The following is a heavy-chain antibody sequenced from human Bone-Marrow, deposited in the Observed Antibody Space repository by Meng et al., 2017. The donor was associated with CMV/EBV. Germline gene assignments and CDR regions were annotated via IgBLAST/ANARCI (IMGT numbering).Heavy chain of an antibody. Sequence: ASVKVSCKASGYTFKSYGISWVRQALGQGLEWMGWISAYNGNTNYAQKLQGRVTMTTDTSTSTAYMELRSLRSDDTAVYYCAREGLDGYYYDSSGYSYYYYGMDVWGQGTTVTVSS. D-gene: IGHD3-22*01. V-gene: IGHV1-18*01. CDR3: AREGLDGYYYDSSGYSYYYYGMDV. CDR1: GYTFKSYG. J-gene: IGHJ6*02. CDR2: ISAYNGNT.